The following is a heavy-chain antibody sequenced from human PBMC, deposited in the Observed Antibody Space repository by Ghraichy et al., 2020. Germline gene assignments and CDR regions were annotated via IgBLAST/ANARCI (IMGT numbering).Heavy chain of an antibody. CDR3: ARGRLVGVMRGTLDY. CDR2: INQSGIP. D-gene: IGHD3-9*01. CDR1: GGSFSGYY. V-gene: IGHV4-34*01. J-gene: IGHJ4*02. Sequence: SQTLSLTCTVHGGSFSGYYWSWIRQSPGKGLEWIGEINQSGIPNYNPSLKSRLTMSVDTSRNQVSMKLNSVIAADTGVYFCARGRLVGVMRGTLDYWGQGTLVTVSS.